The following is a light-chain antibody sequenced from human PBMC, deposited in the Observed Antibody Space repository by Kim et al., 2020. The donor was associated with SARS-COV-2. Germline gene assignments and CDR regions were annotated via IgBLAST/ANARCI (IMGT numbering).Light chain of an antibody. CDR1: QSVSSN. J-gene: IGKJ2*04. CDR2: GAS. V-gene: IGKV3-15*01. CDR3: QQYNNWPRGS. Sequence: SPGERATLSCRASQSVSSNLAWYQQKPGQAPRLLIYGASTRATGIPARFSGSGSGTEFTLTISSLQSEDFAVYYCQQYNNWPRGSFGQGTKLEI.